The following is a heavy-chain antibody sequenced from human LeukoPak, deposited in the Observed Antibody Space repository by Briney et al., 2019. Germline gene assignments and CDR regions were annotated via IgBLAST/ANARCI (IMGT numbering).Heavy chain of an antibody. CDR1: GFTFGNFW. Sequence: GGSLRLSCAVSGFTFGNFWMSWVRQAPGKGLEWVANIKYDGSEIHYVDTAKGRFTISRNNAKNSLYLQMNSLRAEDTGIYFCAKESTITAYNFDYWGQGTLVTVSS. V-gene: IGHV3-7*03. CDR3: AKESTITAYNFDY. D-gene: IGHD4-11*01. CDR2: IKYDGSEI. J-gene: IGHJ4*02.